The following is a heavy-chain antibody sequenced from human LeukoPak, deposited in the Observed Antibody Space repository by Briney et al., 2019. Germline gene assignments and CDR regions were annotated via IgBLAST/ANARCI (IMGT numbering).Heavy chain of an antibody. CDR3: ARDDPPYYDFWSGYYLDY. V-gene: IGHV3-23*01. D-gene: IGHD3-3*01. CDR1: GFTFSSYA. J-gene: IGHJ4*02. CDR2: ISGSGGST. Sequence: PGGSLRLSCAASGFTFSSYAMSWVRQAPGKGLEWVSAISGSGGSTYYADSVKGRFTISRDNSKNTLYLQMNSLRAEDTAVYYCARDDPPYYDFWSGYYLDYWGQGTLVTVSS.